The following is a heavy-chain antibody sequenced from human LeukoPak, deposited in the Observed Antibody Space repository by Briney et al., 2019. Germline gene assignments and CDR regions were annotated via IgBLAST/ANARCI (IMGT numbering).Heavy chain of an antibody. CDR1: GFTFSIYW. D-gene: IGHD4-23*01. V-gene: IGHV3-7*01. J-gene: IGHJ3*01. CDR2: IKQDGSEK. CDR3: ARMLSPRWWGDAFDV. Sequence: GGSLRLSCAASGFTFSIYWMSWVRQAPGKGLEWVANIKQDGSEKYYVDTVKGRFTISRDNTKNTLYLQMNSLGAEDTAVYYCARMLSPRWWGDAFDVWGQGTMVTVSS.